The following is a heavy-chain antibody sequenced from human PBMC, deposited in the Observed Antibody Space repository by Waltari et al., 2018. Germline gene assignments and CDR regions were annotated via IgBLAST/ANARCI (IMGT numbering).Heavy chain of an antibody. CDR1: GGSISSYY. J-gene: IGHJ4*02. CDR3: ARGVPGGLYYFDY. D-gene: IGHD2-2*01. CDR2: IYYSGST. Sequence: QVQLQESGPGLVKPSETLSLTCTVSGGSISSYYWSWIRQPPGKGLEWIGYIYYSGSTNYNPSLKSRVTISVDTSKNQFSLKLSSVTAADTAVYYCARGVPGGLYYFDYWGQGTLVTVSS. V-gene: IGHV4-59*01.